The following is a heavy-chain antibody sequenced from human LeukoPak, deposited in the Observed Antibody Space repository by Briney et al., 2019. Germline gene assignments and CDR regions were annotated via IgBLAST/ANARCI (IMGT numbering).Heavy chain of an antibody. CDR1: GGSFSGYY. CDR2: INHSGST. Sequence: PSETLSLTCAVYGGSFSGYYWSWIRQPPGKGLEWIGEINHSGSTNYNPSLKSRVTISVDTSKNQFSLKLSSVTAADTAVYYCARQNFYDSGAYYGLYYFDYWGQGTLVTVSS. D-gene: IGHD3-22*01. J-gene: IGHJ4*02. CDR3: ARQNFYDSGAYYGLYYFDY. V-gene: IGHV4-34*01.